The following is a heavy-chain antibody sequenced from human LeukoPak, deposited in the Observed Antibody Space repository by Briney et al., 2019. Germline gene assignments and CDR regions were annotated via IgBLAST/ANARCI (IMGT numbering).Heavy chain of an antibody. D-gene: IGHD6-19*01. V-gene: IGHV3-43*02. CDR1: GFIFDDYA. J-gene: IGHJ4*02. CDR2: ISGNGGST. CDR3: ARESESSGWYDY. Sequence: PGGSLRLSCAAPGFIFDDYAIHWVRQAPGKGLEWVSLISGNGGSTFYAASVKGRFTISRDNSKNSLYLQMSSLRSEDTALYYCARESESSGWYDYWGQGTLVTVSS.